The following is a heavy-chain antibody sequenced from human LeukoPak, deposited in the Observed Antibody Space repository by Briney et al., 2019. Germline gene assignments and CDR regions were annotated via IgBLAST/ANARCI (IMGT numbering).Heavy chain of an antibody. CDR3: AVSYYNVFDY. D-gene: IGHD3-10*01. J-gene: IGHJ4*02. CDR2: IWYDGSNK. Sequence: AGSLTLSCAASGFSFSNYGMHWVRQAPGKGLEWVALIWYDGSNKYYADSVKGRFTISRDNSKNTLYLQTNSLRAEDTAVYYCAVSYYNVFDYWGQGTLVTVSS. CDR1: GFSFSNYG. V-gene: IGHV3-33*01.